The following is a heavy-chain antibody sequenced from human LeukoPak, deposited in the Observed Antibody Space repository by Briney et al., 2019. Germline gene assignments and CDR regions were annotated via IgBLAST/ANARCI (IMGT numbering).Heavy chain of an antibody. V-gene: IGHV1-46*01. Sequence: ASVKVSCKASGYTFTSNYIHWVRRAPGKGLGWMGMIYPRDGSTSYAQKFQGRVTVTRDTSTSTVHMELSGLRSEDTAVYYCARDQEGFDYWGQGTLVTVSS. CDR3: ARDQEGFDY. CDR1: GYTFTSNY. J-gene: IGHJ4*02. CDR2: IYPRDGST.